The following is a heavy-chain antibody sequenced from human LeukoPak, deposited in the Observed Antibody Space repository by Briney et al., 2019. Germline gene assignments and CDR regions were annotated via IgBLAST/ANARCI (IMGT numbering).Heavy chain of an antibody. D-gene: IGHD3-22*01. CDR3: ARAPDPLMIGPQLDY. J-gene: IGHJ4*02. CDR2: IYYSGST. CDR1: GGSISSGGYY. V-gene: IGHV4-31*03. Sequence: RSSETLSLTCTVSGGSISSGGYYWSWIRQHPGKGLEWIGYIYYSGSTYYNPSLKSRVTISVDTSKNQFSLKLSSVTAADTAVYYCARAPDPLMIGPQLDYWGQGTLVTVSS.